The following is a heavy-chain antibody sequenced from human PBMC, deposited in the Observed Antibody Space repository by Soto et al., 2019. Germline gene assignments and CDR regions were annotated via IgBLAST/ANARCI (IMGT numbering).Heavy chain of an antibody. CDR1: GFTFSSYA. J-gene: IGHJ4*02. Sequence: QVQLVESGGGVVQPGRSLRLSCAASGFTFSSYAMHWVRQAPGKGLEWVAVISYDGSNKYYADSVKGRFTISRDNSKNTLYLHMNSLRAEDMAVYYCARDVLYYDSGGYYPTHPFDYWGQGTLVTVSS. V-gene: IGHV3-30-3*01. CDR3: ARDVLYYDSGGYYPTHPFDY. CDR2: ISYDGSNK. D-gene: IGHD3-22*01.